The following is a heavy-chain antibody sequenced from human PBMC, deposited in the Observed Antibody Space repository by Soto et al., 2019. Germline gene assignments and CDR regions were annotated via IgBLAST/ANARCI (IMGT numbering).Heavy chain of an antibody. CDR2: IWYDGSIK. D-gene: IGHD6-19*01. J-gene: IGHJ4*02. V-gene: IGHV3-33*08. CDR3: PRAFSPGVAGRLFDF. Sequence: GGSVRLSXVASGFTFSSYGMHWVRQAPGKGLEWLAVIWYDGSIKYYADSVKSRFTISRDDSKNTLYLQMDSLRVEDSAIYYCPRAFSPGVAGRLFDFWGLGTPVTVSS. CDR1: GFTFSSYG.